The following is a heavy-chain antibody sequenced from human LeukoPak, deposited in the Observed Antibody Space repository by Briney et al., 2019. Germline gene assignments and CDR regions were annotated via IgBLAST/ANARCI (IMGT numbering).Heavy chain of an antibody. D-gene: IGHD6-13*01. Sequence: SETLSLTCAVSGGSISSNSYYWGWIRQAPGKGLEWIGSFEYGGSTYYNPSLKSRVTISVDTSKNQFSLKLSSVTAADTAVYYCARVYYSSSYDYWYFDLWGRGTLVTVSS. J-gene: IGHJ2*01. CDR2: FEYGGST. CDR1: GGSISSNSYY. V-gene: IGHV4-39*07. CDR3: ARVYYSSSYDYWYFDL.